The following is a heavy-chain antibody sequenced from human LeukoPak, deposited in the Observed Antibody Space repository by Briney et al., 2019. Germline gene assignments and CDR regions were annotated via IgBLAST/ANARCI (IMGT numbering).Heavy chain of an antibody. Sequence: ASVKVSCKSSGYTFTIYAMNWVRQAPGQGLEWMGCINTYTGNPTYAQGFTGRFVFSLDTSVSTAYLQISSLKAEDTAIYYCARAARYCSGGSCLSPRVFDIWGQGTMVTVSS. D-gene: IGHD2-15*01. J-gene: IGHJ3*02. CDR3: ARAARYCSGGSCLSPRVFDI. V-gene: IGHV7-4-1*02. CDR1: GYTFTIYA. CDR2: INTYTGNP.